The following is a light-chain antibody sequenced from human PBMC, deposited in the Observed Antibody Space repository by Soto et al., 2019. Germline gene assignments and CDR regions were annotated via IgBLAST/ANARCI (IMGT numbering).Light chain of an antibody. CDR2: RNN. J-gene: IGLJ7*01. Sequence: QSVLTQPPSASGTPGQRVTISCSGSSCNIGSNYVYWYQQLPGTAPKLLIYRNNQRPSGVPDRLSGSKSATSASLAISGVLSEEEADYYCAAWDEGVSGAVFGGGTQLTVL. CDR3: AAWDEGVSGAV. CDR1: SCNIGSNY. V-gene: IGLV1-47*01.